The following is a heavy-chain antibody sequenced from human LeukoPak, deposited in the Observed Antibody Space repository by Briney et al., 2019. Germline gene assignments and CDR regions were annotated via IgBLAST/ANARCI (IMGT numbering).Heavy chain of an antibody. CDR3: ARESATVVTPLDY. V-gene: IGHV4-30-4*08. Sequence: NASETLSLTCTVSGGSISSSSYYWGWIRQPPGKGLEWIGYIYYSGSTYYNPSLKSRVTISVDTSKNQFSLKLSSVTAADTAVYYCARESATVVTPLDYWGQGTLVTVSS. CDR2: IYYSGST. D-gene: IGHD4-23*01. J-gene: IGHJ4*02. CDR1: GGSISSSSYY.